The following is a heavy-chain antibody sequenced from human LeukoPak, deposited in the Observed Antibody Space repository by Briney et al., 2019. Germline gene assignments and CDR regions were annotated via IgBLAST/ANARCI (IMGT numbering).Heavy chain of an antibody. Sequence: PGGSLRLSCAASGFTFSSYWMHWVRQAPGKGLVWVSRINTDGSSTSYADSVKGRFTISRDNAKNTLYLQMNSLRAEDTAVYYCARVSAQLGDAFDIWGQGTMVTVSS. D-gene: IGHD6-6*01. CDR2: INTDGSST. J-gene: IGHJ3*02. V-gene: IGHV3-74*01. CDR3: ARVSAQLGDAFDI. CDR1: GFTFSSYW.